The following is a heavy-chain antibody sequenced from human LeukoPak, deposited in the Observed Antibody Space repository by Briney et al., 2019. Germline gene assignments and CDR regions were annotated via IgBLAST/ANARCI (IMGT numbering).Heavy chain of an antibody. D-gene: IGHD3-9*01. CDR1: GLTFSTSA. CDR3: ARDPLRYLRVGHYDY. CDR2: IDLDSSHI. V-gene: IGHV3-21*01. J-gene: IGHJ4*02. Sequence: TGGSLRLSCAASGLTFSTSAMNWVRQVPGKGLEWVSSIDLDSSHIYYAASVRGRFTISRDNARNSVYLQMNSLRVEDTALYYCARDPLRYLRVGHYDYWGQGTLVAVSS.